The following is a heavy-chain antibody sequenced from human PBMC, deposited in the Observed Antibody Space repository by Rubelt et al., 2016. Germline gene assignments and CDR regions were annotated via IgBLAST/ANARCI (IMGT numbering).Heavy chain of an antibody. CDR3: ARVRGPLDY. CDR2: SNNSGRA. CDR1: GDSMSGYY. J-gene: IGHJ4*02. D-gene: IGHD3-10*01. Sequence: QVQLQESGPGLVKPSETLSLTCTVSGDSMSGYYWSWIRPAAGKGLEWIGRSNNSGRAKYNPSVKSRVTISVDTSKNPFSLKLGSGTAADTAGYYCARVRGPLDYWGQGTLVTVSS. V-gene: IGHV4-4*07.